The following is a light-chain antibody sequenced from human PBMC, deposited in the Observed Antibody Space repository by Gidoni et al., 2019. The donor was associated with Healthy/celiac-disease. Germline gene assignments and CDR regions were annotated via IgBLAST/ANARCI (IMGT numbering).Light chain of an antibody. Sequence: EFVLTQSPATLSLSPGERATLSCRASQSVSSYLAWYQQKPGQAPRLLIYDASNRATGIPARFSGSVSGTDFTLTISSLEPEDFAVYYCQQRSNWPFTFGGGTKVEIK. CDR3: QQRSNWPFT. CDR2: DAS. CDR1: QSVSSY. V-gene: IGKV3-11*01. J-gene: IGKJ4*01.